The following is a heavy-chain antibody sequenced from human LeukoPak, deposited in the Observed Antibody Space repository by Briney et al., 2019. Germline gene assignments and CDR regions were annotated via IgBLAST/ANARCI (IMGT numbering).Heavy chain of an antibody. D-gene: IGHD3-16*01. CDR2: IYSGGST. J-gene: IGHJ6*03. Sequence: GGSLRLSCAASGFTVSSNYMSWVRQAPGKGLEWVSVIYSGGSTYYADSVKGRFTISRDNSKNTLYLQMNSLRAEDTAVYYCAREPFGGYYYYYYMDVWGKGTTVTVSS. CDR1: GFTVSSNY. CDR3: AREPFGGYYYYYYMDV. V-gene: IGHV3-66*01.